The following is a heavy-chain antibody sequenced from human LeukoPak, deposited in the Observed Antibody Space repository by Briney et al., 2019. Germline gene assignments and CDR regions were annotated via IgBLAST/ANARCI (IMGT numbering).Heavy chain of an antibody. CDR3: ARDPDYGDPS. CDR1: GFSFSDSY. Sequence: GGSLRLSCSASGFSFSDSYMSWSRLSPEKGLEWIAYITSSGTTTDYGDSVKGRFTISRVNAKNSLYLQMNSLRPEDTAVYYCARDPDYGDPSWGQGTLVTVSS. CDR2: ITSSGTTT. V-gene: IGHV3-11*01. D-gene: IGHD4/OR15-4a*01. J-gene: IGHJ5*02.